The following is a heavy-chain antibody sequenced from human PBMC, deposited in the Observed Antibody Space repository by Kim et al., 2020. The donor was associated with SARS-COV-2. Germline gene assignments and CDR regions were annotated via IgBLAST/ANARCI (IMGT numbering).Heavy chain of an antibody. CDR3: ARYCSGGSCYVYYGMDV. J-gene: IGHJ6*02. CDR2: INHSGST. V-gene: IGHV4-34*01. D-gene: IGHD2-15*01. Sequence: SETLSLTCAVYGGSFSGYYWSWIRQPPGKGLEWIGEINHSGSTNYNPSLKSRVTISVDTSKNQFSLKLSSVTAADTAVYYCARYCSGGSCYVYYGMDVWGQGTTVTVSS. CDR1: GGSFSGYY.